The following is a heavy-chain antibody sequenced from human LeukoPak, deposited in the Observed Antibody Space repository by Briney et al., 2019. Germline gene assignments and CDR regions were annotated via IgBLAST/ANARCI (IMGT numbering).Heavy chain of an antibody. D-gene: IGHD5-18*01. CDR3: ARVEKRGYSYGGGFDY. Sequence: ASVKVSCKASGYTFTSYGIIWVRQAPGQGLEWMGWISAYNGNTNYAQKLQGRVTMTTDTSTSTAYMELRSLRSDDTAVYYCARVEKRGYSYGGGFDYWGQGTLVTVSS. CDR1: GYTFTSYG. CDR2: ISAYNGNT. J-gene: IGHJ4*02. V-gene: IGHV1-18*01.